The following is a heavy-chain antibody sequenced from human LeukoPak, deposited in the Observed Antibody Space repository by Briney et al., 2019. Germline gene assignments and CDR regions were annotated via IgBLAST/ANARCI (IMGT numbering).Heavy chain of an antibody. CDR3: ARDFLFSSSWSYFDY. J-gene: IGHJ4*02. Sequence: PSETLSLTCTVSGGSISSSSYYWGWIRQPPGKGLEWFGSIYYSGSTYYNPSLKSRVTISVDTSKNQFSLKLSSVTAADTAVYYCARDFLFSSSWSYFDYWGQGTLVTVSS. CDR2: IYYSGST. V-gene: IGHV4-39*07. CDR1: GGSISSSSYY. D-gene: IGHD6-13*01.